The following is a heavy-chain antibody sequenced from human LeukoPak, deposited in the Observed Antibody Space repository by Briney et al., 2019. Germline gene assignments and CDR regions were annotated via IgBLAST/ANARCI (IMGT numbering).Heavy chain of an antibody. CDR2: INPNSGGA. D-gene: IGHD1-26*01. CDR1: GYTFTGYY. V-gene: IGHV1-2*02. J-gene: IGHJ4*02. CDR3: ARESGSGGRSFDY. Sequence: ASVKVSCKASGYTFTGYYMHWVRQAPGQGLEWMGWINPNSGGANYAQKFQGRVTMTRDTSISTAYMELSRLRSDDTAVYYCARESGSGGRSFDYGGQGTLVTVSS.